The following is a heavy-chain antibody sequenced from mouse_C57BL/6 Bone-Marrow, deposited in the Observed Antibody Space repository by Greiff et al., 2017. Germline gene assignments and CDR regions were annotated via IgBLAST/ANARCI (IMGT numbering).Heavy chain of an antibody. Sequence: QVQLKESGAELARPGASVKLSCKASGYTFTSYGISWVKQRTGQGLEWIGEIYPRSGNTYYNEKFKGKATLTADKSSSTAYMELRSLTSEDSAVYFCARGVYYGSSYGAYWGQGTLVTVSA. CDR1: GYTFTSYG. V-gene: IGHV1-81*01. J-gene: IGHJ3*01. CDR2: IYPRSGNT. D-gene: IGHD1-1*01. CDR3: ARGVYYGSSYGAY.